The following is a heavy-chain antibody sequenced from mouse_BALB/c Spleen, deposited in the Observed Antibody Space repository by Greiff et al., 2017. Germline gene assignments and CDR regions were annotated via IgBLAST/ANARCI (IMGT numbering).Heavy chain of an antibody. V-gene: IGHV5-6-4*01. CDR1: GFTFSSYT. D-gene: IGHD2-1*01. Sequence: EVMLVESGGGLVKPGGSLKLSCAASGFTFSSYTMSWVRQTPEKRLEWVATISSGGSYTYYPDSVKGRFTISRDNAKNTLYLQMSSLKSEDTAMYYCTRDEGNYFFAMDYWGQGTSVTVSS. CDR3: TRDEGNYFFAMDY. J-gene: IGHJ4*01. CDR2: ISSGGSYT.